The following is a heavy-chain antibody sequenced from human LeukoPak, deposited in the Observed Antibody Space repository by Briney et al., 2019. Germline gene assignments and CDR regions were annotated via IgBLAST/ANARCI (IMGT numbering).Heavy chain of an antibody. D-gene: IGHD3-3*01. J-gene: IGHJ4*02. Sequence: SQTLSLTCTVSGGSISSGSYYWSWIRQPAGKGLEWIGRIYTSGSTNYNPSLKSRVTISVDTSKNQFSLKLSSVTAADTAVYYCASLRFLEWLLSGDFDYWGQGTLVTVSS. CDR2: IYTSGST. CDR3: ASLRFLEWLLSGDFDY. CDR1: GGSISSGSYY. V-gene: IGHV4-61*02.